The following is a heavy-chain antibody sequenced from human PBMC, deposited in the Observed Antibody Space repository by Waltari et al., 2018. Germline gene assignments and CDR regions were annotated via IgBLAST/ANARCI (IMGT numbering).Heavy chain of an antibody. D-gene: IGHD3-22*01. J-gene: IGHJ4*02. Sequence: QVQFVQSGAEVKKPGASVKISCKISGYSFTTYPIHWVRQAPGQGLEWMAWINVDIGNNYLSRNFQARVTISRYTSASSAYLELSDLRFEGAAVYYCARLKYYYDDNGDYYSYFDCWGQGTLVTVSS. CDR1: GYSFTTYP. V-gene: IGHV1-3*01. CDR2: INVDIGNN. CDR3: ARLKYYYDDNGDYYSYFDC.